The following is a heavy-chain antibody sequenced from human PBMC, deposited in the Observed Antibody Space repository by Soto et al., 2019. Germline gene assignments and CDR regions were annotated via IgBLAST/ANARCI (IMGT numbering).Heavy chain of an antibody. CDR1: GFTFSSYA. V-gene: IGHV3-23*01. CDR3: AASSSWYRVPDY. J-gene: IGHJ4*02. D-gene: IGHD6-13*01. CDR2: ISGSGGST. Sequence: GGSLRLSCAASGFTFSSYAMSWVRQAPGKGLEWVSAISGSGGSTYYADSVKGRFTISRDNSKNTLYLQMNSLRAEDTAVYYCAASSSWYRVPDYWGQGTLVTVSS.